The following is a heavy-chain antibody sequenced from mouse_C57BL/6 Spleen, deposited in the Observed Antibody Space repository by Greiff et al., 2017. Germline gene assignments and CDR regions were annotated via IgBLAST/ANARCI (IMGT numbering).Heavy chain of an antibody. J-gene: IGHJ2*01. CDR2: IYPGDGDT. Sequence: QVQLQQSGPELVKPGASVKISCKASGYAFSSSWMNWVKQRPGKGLEWIGLIYPGDGDTNYNGKFKGKATLTADKSSSTAYMQLSSLTSEDSAVYFCARDDVRVWGQGTTLTVSS. CDR3: ARDDVRV. V-gene: IGHV1-82*01. D-gene: IGHD2-12*01. CDR1: GYAFSSSW.